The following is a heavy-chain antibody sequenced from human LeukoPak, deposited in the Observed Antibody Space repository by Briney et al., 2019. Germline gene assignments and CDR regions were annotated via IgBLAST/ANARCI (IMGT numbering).Heavy chain of an antibody. CDR2: IYYSGST. CDR1: SGSISSHY. V-gene: IGHV4-59*11. Sequence: SETLSLTCTVSSGSISSHYWSWIRQPPGKGLEWIGYIYYSGSTNYNPSLKSRVTISVDTSKNQFSLKLSSVTAADTAVYYCARTYCGGDCYPFDYWGQGTLVTVSS. J-gene: IGHJ4*02. D-gene: IGHD2-21*02. CDR3: ARTYCGGDCYPFDY.